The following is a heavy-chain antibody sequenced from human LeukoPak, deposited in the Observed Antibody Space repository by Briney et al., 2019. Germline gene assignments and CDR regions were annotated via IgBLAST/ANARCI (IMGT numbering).Heavy chain of an antibody. D-gene: IGHD5-18*01. CDR3: ARPTAMAAYFDY. V-gene: IGHV3-30-3*01. J-gene: IGHJ4*02. Sequence: PGGSLRLSCAASGFTFSSYAMHWVRQAPGKGLEWVAVISYDGSNKYYADSVKGRFTISRGNSKNTLYLQMNSLRAEDTAVYYCARPTAMAAYFDYWGQGTLVTVSS. CDR1: GFTFSSYA. CDR2: ISYDGSNK.